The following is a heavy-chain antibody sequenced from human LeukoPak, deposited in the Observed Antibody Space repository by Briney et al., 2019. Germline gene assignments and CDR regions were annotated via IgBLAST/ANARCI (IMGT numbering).Heavy chain of an antibody. CDR2: IYYTGRT. J-gene: IGHJ4*02. CDR3: AREPESVAGQFDY. D-gene: IGHD6-19*01. Sequence: SETLSLTCNVSGGSITSYYWSWIRQPPGKGLEWIGDIYYTGRTDYNSSYKSRVTISVDTSRSQFSLKLSSVTAADTAVYYCAREPESVAGQFDYWGQGTLVTVSS. CDR1: GGSITSYY. V-gene: IGHV4-59*01.